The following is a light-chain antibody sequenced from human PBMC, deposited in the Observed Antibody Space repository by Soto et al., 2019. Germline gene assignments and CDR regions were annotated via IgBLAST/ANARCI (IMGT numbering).Light chain of an antibody. CDR1: QGVRSN. Sequence: EIVMTQSPATLSVSPGERATLSCRASQGVRSNLAWYQQKPGQPPRLVISGASTRAPGIPARFSGSGSGTEFTLTVSSLQSEDFAIYYCQQYNNWPRTFGLGTKVDI. J-gene: IGKJ1*01. V-gene: IGKV3D-15*01. CDR2: GAS. CDR3: QQYNNWPRT.